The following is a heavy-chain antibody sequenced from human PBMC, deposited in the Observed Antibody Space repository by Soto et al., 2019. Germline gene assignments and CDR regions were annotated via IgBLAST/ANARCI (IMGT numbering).Heavy chain of an antibody. V-gene: IGHV3-74*01. CDR1: GFTFSYYW. Sequence: EVQLLESGGGLVQPGESLRLSCAASGFTFSYYWMHWVRQAPGMGLVWVSRIHSDGSSTTYADSVKGRFTISRDSARNTLYLQMNSLRAEDTAVNYCARGDRGAFDLWGQGTVLTVSS. D-gene: IGHD1-26*01. J-gene: IGHJ3*01. CDR3: ARGDRGAFDL. CDR2: IHSDGSST.